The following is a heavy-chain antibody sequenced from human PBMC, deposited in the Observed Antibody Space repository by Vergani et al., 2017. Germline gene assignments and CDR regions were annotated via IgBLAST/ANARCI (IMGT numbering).Heavy chain of an antibody. CDR1: GYTFTDYY. D-gene: IGHD3-10*01. J-gene: IGHJ5*02. CDR2: VDPEDGET. Sequence: EVQLVQSGAEVKKPGATVKISCKVSGYTFTDYYMHWVQQAPGKGLEWMGLVDPEDGETIYAEKFKGRGTITADTSTDTAYMELSSLSAEDTAVYYCATWYGSGSYNWFDPWGQGTLVTVSS. CDR3: ATWYGSGSYNWFDP. V-gene: IGHV1-69-2*01.